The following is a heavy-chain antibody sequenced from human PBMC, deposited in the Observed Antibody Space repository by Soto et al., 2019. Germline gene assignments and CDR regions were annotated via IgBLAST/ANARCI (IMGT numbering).Heavy chain of an antibody. CDR3: ARGSWGYFDS. CDR2: INHSGTT. Sequence: SETLSLTCVVYGGSFSGYYWSWIRQPPGKGLEWIGEINHSGTTEYNPSLKSRVTTSLDTSKNQFSLKLNSVTAADTATYFCARGSWGYFDSWGQGSLVTVSS. V-gene: IGHV4-34*01. J-gene: IGHJ4*02. D-gene: IGHD3-16*01. CDR1: GGSFSGYY.